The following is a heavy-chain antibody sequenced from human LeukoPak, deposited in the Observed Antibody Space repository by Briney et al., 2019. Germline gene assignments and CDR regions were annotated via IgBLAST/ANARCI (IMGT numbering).Heavy chain of an antibody. J-gene: IGHJ4*02. D-gene: IGHD3-22*01. CDR1: GFTFSSYS. CDR2: ISSSSSYI. Sequence: PGGSLRLSCAASGFTFSSYSMNWVRQAPGKGLEWVSSISSSSSYIYYADSVKGRFTISRDNAKNSLYLQMNSLRAEDTAVYYCARDSPGYYDSSGYLYYFDYWGQGTLVTVSS. CDR3: ARDSPGYYDSSGYLYYFDY. V-gene: IGHV3-21*01.